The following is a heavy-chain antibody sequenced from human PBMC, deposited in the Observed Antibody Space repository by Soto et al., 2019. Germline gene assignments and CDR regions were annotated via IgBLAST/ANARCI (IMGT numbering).Heavy chain of an antibody. J-gene: IGHJ4*02. CDR2: ISGSGGHT. Sequence: GGSLRLSCQASGFAFSTYAMSWVRQAPGKGLEWVSAISGSGGHTYYADSVKGRFTISRDNSKNKVYLHMSSLRDEDTAVYYCAKGLRSVAGYYFDSWGQGTLVTVSS. V-gene: IGHV3-23*01. CDR1: GFAFSTYA. D-gene: IGHD6-19*01. CDR3: AKGLRSVAGYYFDS.